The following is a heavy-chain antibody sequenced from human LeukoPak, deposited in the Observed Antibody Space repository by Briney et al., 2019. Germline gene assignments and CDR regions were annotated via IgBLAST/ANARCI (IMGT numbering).Heavy chain of an antibody. J-gene: IGHJ6*03. CDR1: GGTFSSYA. V-gene: IGHV1-69*05. Sequence: SVKVSCKASGGTFSSYAISWLRQAPGQGLEWMGRTIPIFGTANYAQKFQGRVTITTDESTSTAYMELSSLRSEDTAVYYCATNRDCSGGSCYSYYYYYMVVWGKGTTVTVSS. CDR2: TIPIFGTA. D-gene: IGHD2-15*01. CDR3: ATNRDCSGGSCYSYYYYYMVV.